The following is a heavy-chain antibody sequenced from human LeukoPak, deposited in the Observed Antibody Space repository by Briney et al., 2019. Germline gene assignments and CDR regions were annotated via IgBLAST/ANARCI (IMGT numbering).Heavy chain of an antibody. Sequence: GASVKVSCKASGGTFSSYAISWVRQAPGQGLEWMGGIIPIFGTANYAQKFQGRVTITADKSTSTAYMEPSSLRSEDTAVYYCARGPRGYSYRDAFDIWGQGTMVTVSS. CDR1: GGTFSSYA. CDR2: IIPIFGTA. D-gene: IGHD5-18*01. CDR3: ARGPRGYSYRDAFDI. V-gene: IGHV1-69*06. J-gene: IGHJ3*02.